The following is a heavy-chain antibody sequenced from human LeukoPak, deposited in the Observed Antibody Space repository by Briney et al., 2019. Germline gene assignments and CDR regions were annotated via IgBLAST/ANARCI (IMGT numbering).Heavy chain of an antibody. CDR1: GFTFSSYA. Sequence: GGSRRLSCAASGFTFSSYAMSWVRQAPGKGLEWVSAISGSGGSTYYADSVKGRFTISRDNSKNTLYLQMNSLRAEDTAVYYCAKDLAPYYDFWSGYSRPTYYYYGMDVWGQGTTVTVSS. J-gene: IGHJ6*02. D-gene: IGHD3-3*01. V-gene: IGHV3-23*01. CDR2: ISGSGGST. CDR3: AKDLAPYYDFWSGYSRPTYYYYGMDV.